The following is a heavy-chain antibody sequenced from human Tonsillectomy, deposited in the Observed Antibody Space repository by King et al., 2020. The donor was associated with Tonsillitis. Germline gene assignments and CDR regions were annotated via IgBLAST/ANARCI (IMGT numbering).Heavy chain of an antibody. CDR1: GFTFTSYG. Sequence: QLVQSGAEVMKPGASVKVSCKASGFTFTSYGINWVRQAPGQGLEWMGWFSADNGNTKYAQKLQGRVTMTTDTSTSTAYRELRSLRSDDTAVYYCARTKTKTTDTYWGQGTLVTVSS. CDR2: FSADNGNT. V-gene: IGHV1-18*04. D-gene: IGHD4-17*01. CDR3: ARTKTKTTDTY. J-gene: IGHJ4*02.